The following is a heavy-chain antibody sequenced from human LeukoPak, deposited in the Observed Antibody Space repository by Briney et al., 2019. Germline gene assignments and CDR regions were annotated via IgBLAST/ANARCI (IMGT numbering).Heavy chain of an antibody. J-gene: IGHJ4*02. D-gene: IGHD3-16*02. CDR2: IYYSGST. CDR1: GGSISSSSYF. CDR3: ARTIRLGELSYYFDY. Sequence: SETLSLTCTVSGGSISSSSYFWGWIRQPPGKGLEWIGSIYYSGSTYYNPSLKSRVTISVDTSKNQFSLKLSSVTAADTAVYYCARTIRLGELSYYFDYWAREPWSPSPQ. V-gene: IGHV4-39*07.